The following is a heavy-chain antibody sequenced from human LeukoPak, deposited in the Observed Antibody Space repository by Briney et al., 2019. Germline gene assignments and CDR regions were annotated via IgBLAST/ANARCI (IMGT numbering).Heavy chain of an antibody. CDR2: LDRGGTTT. CDR1: GFTFSTYW. D-gene: IGHD2/OR15-2a*01. J-gene: IGHJ5*01. Sequence: GGSLRLSCVASGFTFSTYWMHWVRQAPGKGLEWVSRLDRGGTTTSYADSVYGRFTISRDNAKSTLYLQMRSLRAEDTAVYYCVRDTENIGYDAFEFWGHGTLVTVSS. V-gene: IGHV3-74*01. CDR3: VRDTENIGYDAFEF.